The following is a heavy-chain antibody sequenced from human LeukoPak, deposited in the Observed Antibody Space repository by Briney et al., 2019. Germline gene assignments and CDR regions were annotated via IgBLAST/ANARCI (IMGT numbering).Heavy chain of an antibody. D-gene: IGHD6-13*01. J-gene: IGHJ4*02. CDR3: AKTRPLDSSSWSHGDY. CDR2: ISGSGDST. V-gene: IGHV3-23*01. CDR1: GFTFSSYW. Sequence: GGSLRLSCAASGFTFSSYWMHWVRQAPGKGLEWVSAISGSGDSTYYGDSVKGRFTISRDNSKNTLYLQMNSLRAEDTAVYYCAKTRPLDSSSWSHGDYWGQGTLVTVSS.